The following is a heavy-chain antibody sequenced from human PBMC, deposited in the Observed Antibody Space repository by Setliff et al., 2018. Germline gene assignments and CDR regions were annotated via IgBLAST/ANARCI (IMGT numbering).Heavy chain of an antibody. D-gene: IGHD1-7*01. CDR1: GGSISSDY. J-gene: IGHJ2*01. Sequence: PSETLSLTCVVPGGSISSDYWGWIRQPAGKGLEWIGRLSPSGNTNYSPSLKSRVTMSLDTSKNYFSLKLKSVTAADTAIYFCARGNYAYWYFDLWGRGTLVTVSS. CDR2: LSPSGNT. V-gene: IGHV4-4*07. CDR3: ARGNYAYWYFDL.